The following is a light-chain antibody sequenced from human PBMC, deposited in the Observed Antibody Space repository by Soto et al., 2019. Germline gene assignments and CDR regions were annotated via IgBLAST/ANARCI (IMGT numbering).Light chain of an antibody. CDR3: GTWDRSLSAYVV. V-gene: IGLV1-51*01. J-gene: IGLJ2*01. CDR1: SSNIGNNY. CDR2: DNN. Sequence: QSVLTQPPSVSAAPGQKVTISCSGSSSNIGNNYVSWYQQLPGTAPKLLIYDNNKRPSGIPDRFSASKSGTSATLGITGLQTGEGADYDCGTWDRSLSAYVVFGGGTTLPVL.